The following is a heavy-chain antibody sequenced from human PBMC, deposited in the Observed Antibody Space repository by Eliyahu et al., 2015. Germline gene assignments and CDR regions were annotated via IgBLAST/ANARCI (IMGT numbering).Heavy chain of an antibody. CDR2: TSAGGGT. J-gene: IGHJ5*02. Sequence: EVQLLXSGGGLVQPGESLRLSCAASGFTLTNYXMXWVRQAPGKGLEWVSTSAGGGTYYADSVKDRFTISRDNSKNALYLQMSSLRAEDTAVYYCARGYPSYWFLFTSWGQGTLVSVSS. CDR3: ARGYPSYWFLFTS. D-gene: IGHD1-14*01. V-gene: IGHV3-23*01. CDR1: GFTLTNYX.